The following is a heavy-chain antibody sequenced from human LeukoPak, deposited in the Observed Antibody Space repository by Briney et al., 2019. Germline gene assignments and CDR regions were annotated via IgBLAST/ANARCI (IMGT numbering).Heavy chain of an antibody. D-gene: IGHD3-16*02. V-gene: IGHV1-2*02. CDR2: INPNNGGT. J-gene: IGHJ3*02. Sequence: GASVTVSFKAAGYTFTGYYMHWVRQAPGQGLEWMGWINPNNGGTNYEQKFQGRVTMTRDTSVSTAYMELSRLRSDDTAMYYCAREGLSDAFDIWGQGTRVTVSS. CDR3: AREGLSDAFDI. CDR1: GYTFTGYY.